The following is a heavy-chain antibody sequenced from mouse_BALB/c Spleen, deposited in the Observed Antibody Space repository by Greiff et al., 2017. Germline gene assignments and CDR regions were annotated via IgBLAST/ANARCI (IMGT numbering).Heavy chain of an antibody. CDR3: APDGYFDY. CDR2: IDPANGNT. CDR1: GFNIKDTY. V-gene: IGHV14-3*02. J-gene: IGHJ2*01. D-gene: IGHD2-3*01. Sequence: QLVESGAELVKPGASVKLSCTASGFNIKDTYMHWVKQRPEQGLEWIGRIDPANGNTKYDPKFQGKATITADTSSNTAYLQLSSLTSEDTAVYYCAPDGYFDYWGQGTTLTVSS.